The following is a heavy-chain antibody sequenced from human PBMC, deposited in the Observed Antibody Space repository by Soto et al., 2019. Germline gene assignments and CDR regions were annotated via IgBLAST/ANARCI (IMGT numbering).Heavy chain of an antibody. V-gene: IGHV4-39*01. D-gene: IGHD6-19*01. Sequence: SETLSLTCTVSGGSISRSSYHWGWIRQPPGKGLEWIGSIYYSGTTYYNPSLKSRITISVDTSKNQFSLKLSSVTAADTAVYYCARSISVAMDFWGQGTLVTVSS. CDR3: ARSISVAMDF. J-gene: IGHJ4*02. CDR1: GGSISRSSYH. CDR2: IYYSGTT.